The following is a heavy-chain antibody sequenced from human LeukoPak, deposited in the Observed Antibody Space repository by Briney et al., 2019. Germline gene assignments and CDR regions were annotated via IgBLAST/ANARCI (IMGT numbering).Heavy chain of an antibody. D-gene: IGHD2-15*01. CDR3: ATESPYCSGGSCYVELDY. J-gene: IGHJ4*02. CDR1: GYTLTELS. V-gene: IGHV1-24*01. CDR2: FDPEDGET. Sequence: ASVKVSCKVSGYTLTELSMHWVRQAPGKGLEWMGGFDPEDGETIYAQKFQGRVTMTEDTSTDTACMELSSLRSEDTAVYYCATESPYCSGGSCYVELDYWGQGTLVTVSS.